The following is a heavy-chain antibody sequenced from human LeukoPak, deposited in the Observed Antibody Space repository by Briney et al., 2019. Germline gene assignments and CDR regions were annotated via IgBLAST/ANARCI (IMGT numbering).Heavy chain of an antibody. CDR2: IKSKTDGGTT. V-gene: IGHV3-15*01. J-gene: IGHJ4*02. D-gene: IGHD2-2*01. Sequence: GGSLRLSCAASGFTFSNAWMSWVRQAPGKGLEWVGRIKSKTDGGTTDYAAPVKGRFTISRDDSKNTQYLQMNSLKTEDTAVYYCTTINCSSTSCYLELDYWGQGTLVTVSS. CDR3: TTINCSSTSCYLELDY. CDR1: GFTFSNAW.